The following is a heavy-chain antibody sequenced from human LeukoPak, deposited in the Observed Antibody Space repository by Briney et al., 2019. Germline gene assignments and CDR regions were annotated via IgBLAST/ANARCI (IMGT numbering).Heavy chain of an antibody. CDR2: ISYDGSNK. CDR3: ARDRYSSAWYEE. Sequence: GGSLRLSCAASGFTFSSYGMHWVRQAPGKGLEWVAVISYDGSNKYYADSVKGRFTISRDNSKNTLYLQMNSLRAEDTAVYYCARDRYSSAWYEEWGQGTLVTVSS. D-gene: IGHD6-19*01. J-gene: IGHJ4*02. CDR1: GFTFSSYG. V-gene: IGHV3-30*03.